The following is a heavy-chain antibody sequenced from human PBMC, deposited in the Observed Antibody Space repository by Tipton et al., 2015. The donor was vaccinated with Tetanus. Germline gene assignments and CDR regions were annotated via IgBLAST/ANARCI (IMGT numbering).Heavy chain of an antibody. D-gene: IGHD2-2*01. CDR3: ARRSYCSSSRCFDAFDL. CDR2: IFHSGST. V-gene: IGHV4-59*01. J-gene: IGHJ3*01. CDR1: GGSTSNNY. Sequence: TLSLTCTVSGGSTSNNYWSWIRQPPGKGLEWIAYIFHSGSTNYSPSLKSRVAISMDTSKNQISLKLSSVTAADTAVYYCARRSYCSSSRCFDAFDLWGQGTMVTVSS.